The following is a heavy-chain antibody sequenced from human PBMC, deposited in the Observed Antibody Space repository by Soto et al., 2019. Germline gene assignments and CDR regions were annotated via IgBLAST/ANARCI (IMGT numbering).Heavy chain of an antibody. D-gene: IGHD4-4*01. CDR1: GFTFSSYA. J-gene: IGHJ5*02. CDR3: AKVRNDYSNYGWFDP. V-gene: IGHV3-23*01. Sequence: QTGGSLRLSCAASGFTFSSYAMSWVRQAPGKGLEWVSAISGSGGSTYYADSVKGRFTISRDNSKNTLYLQMNSLRAEDTAVYYCAKVRNDYSNYGWFDPWGQGTLVTVSS. CDR2: ISGSGGST.